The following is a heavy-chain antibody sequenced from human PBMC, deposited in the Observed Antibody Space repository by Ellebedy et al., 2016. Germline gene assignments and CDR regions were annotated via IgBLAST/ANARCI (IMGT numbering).Heavy chain of an antibody. CDR1: GFTFRSYG. CDR2: IWYDGSDK. CDR3: ARDNRWLVRDAFDI. J-gene: IGHJ3*02. V-gene: IGHV3-33*01. D-gene: IGHD6-19*01. Sequence: GESLKISCAASGFTFRSYGMHWVRQAPGKGLEWVAVIWYDGSDKYYTDSVKGRFTISRDNSKNTLYLQMNSLRAEDTAVYYCARDNRWLVRDAFDIWGQGTMVTVSS.